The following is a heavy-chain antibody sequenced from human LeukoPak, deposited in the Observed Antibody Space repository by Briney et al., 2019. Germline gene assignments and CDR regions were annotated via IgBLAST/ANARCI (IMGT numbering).Heavy chain of an antibody. CDR1: GDSFSTYW. D-gene: IGHD6-13*01. V-gene: IGHV5-51*01. Sequence: GESLKISCKGSGDSFSTYWIAWMRQMPGNGLEWMGIIYPGDSDTRYSPSFQGQVTISADKSITTAYLQWSSLKASDTAMYYCARRGLENRIAAAGIDYWGQGTLVTVSS. CDR2: IYPGDSDT. CDR3: ARRGLENRIAAAGIDY. J-gene: IGHJ4*02.